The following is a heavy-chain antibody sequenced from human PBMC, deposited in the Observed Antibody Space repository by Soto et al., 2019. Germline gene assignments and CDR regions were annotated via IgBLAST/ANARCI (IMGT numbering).Heavy chain of an antibody. CDR3: ARGGGTILAPLP. D-gene: IGHD3-3*01. V-gene: IGHV1-2*02. CDR2: INPNSGAT. CDR1: GYTFTDYF. J-gene: IGHJ5*02. Sequence: QVQLAQSGAEVKKPGASVKVSCKASGYTFTDYFMHWVRQAPGQGLEWMGWINPNSGATKYAQKFQGRVTLTRDTSINTAYMEMSMLRSDDTAVYYCARGGGTILAPLPWGQGTLVTVSS.